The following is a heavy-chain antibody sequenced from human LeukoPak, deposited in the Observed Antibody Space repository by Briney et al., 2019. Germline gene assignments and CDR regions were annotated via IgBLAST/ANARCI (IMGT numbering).Heavy chain of an antibody. CDR3: ARGREIGWRAREDLYYFDY. Sequence: GGSLRLSCAASGFTFSSYSMNWVCQAPGKGLEWVSSISSSSSYIYYADSVKGRFTISRDNAKNSLYLQMNSLRAEDTAVYYCARGREIGWRAREDLYYFDYWGQGTLVTVSS. CDR1: GFTFSSYS. J-gene: IGHJ4*02. D-gene: IGHD1-26*01. V-gene: IGHV3-21*01. CDR2: ISSSSSYI.